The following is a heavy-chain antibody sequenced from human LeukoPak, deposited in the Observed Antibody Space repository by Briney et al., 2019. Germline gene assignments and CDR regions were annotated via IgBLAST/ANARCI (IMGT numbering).Heavy chain of an antibody. D-gene: IGHD5-24*01. CDR1: SGSISSSSYY. CDR3: ARGNQAYLQFDY. Sequence: SEPLSLTCTVSSGSISSSSYYWGWSRQPPGKGLEWIGSIYYSGSTYHNPSLKSRVTISVDTSKNQFSLKLSSVTAADTAVYYCARGNQAYLQFDYWGQGTLVTVSS. CDR2: IYYSGST. J-gene: IGHJ4*02. V-gene: IGHV4-39*07.